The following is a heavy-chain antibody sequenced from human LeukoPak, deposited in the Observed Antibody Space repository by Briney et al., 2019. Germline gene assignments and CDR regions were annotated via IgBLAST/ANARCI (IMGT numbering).Heavy chain of an antibody. D-gene: IGHD1-1*01. CDR1: GGSISSGGYY. Sequence: PSQTLSLTCTVSGGSISSGGYYWSWIRRHPGKGLEWIGYIDYSGSINYNPSLKSRVTISVDTSKNQFSLKLSSVTAADTAVYYCARDPNEGAFDIWGQGTMVTVSS. CDR2: IDYSGSI. CDR3: ARDPNEGAFDI. J-gene: IGHJ3*02. V-gene: IGHV4-31*03.